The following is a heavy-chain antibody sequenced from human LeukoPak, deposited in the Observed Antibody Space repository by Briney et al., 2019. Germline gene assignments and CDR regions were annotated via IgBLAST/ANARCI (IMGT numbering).Heavy chain of an antibody. D-gene: IGHD4-4*01. CDR3: ARDRTAVKALDY. Sequence: GGSLRLSCAASGFTFSTYSMTWVRQAPGKGLEWVSSICSSSSYIYYADSVMGRFTISRDNAKNSLYLQMNSLRAEDTAVYYCARDRTAVKALDYWGQGTLVTVSS. CDR1: GFTFSTYS. J-gene: IGHJ4*02. CDR2: ICSSSSYI. V-gene: IGHV3-21*01.